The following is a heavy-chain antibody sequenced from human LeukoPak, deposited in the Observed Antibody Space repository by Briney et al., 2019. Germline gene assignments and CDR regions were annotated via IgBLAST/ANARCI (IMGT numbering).Heavy chain of an antibody. J-gene: IGHJ4*02. CDR1: GLTFSSYW. CDR3: ARGIQGAFDN. CDR2: INKDGSRK. D-gene: IGHD4/OR15-4a*01. Sequence: PGGPLILSCAASGLTFSSYWMFWVRQAPGEGLERVAYINKDGSRKTSVDSVKGPFTISMANADNSLYLRIKSARAEDAAFYYCARGIQGAFDNWGQGTLVSVSS. V-gene: IGHV3-7*04.